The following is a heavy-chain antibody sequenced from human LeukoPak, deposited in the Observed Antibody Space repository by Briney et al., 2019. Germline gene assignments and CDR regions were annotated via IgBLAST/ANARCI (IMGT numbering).Heavy chain of an antibody. Sequence: KPSETLSLTCTVSGGSISSYYWSWIRQPPGKGLERIGYIYYSGSTNYNPSLKSRVTISVDTSKNQFSLKLSSVTAADTAVYYCARGYDFWSGYSIHYMDVWGKGTRSPSS. D-gene: IGHD3-3*01. V-gene: IGHV4-59*01. CDR1: GGSISSYY. CDR2: IYYSGST. CDR3: ARGYDFWSGYSIHYMDV. J-gene: IGHJ6*03.